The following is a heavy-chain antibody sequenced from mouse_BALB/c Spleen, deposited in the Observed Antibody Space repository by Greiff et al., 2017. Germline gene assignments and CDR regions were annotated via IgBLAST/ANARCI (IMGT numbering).Heavy chain of an antibody. D-gene: IGHD2-4*01. CDR2: IALGSGSS. J-gene: IGHJ3*01. CDR3: ARHDNAWFAY. V-gene: IGHV1S41*01. Sequence: DLVKPGASVKLSCKASGFTFTSYWINWIRQRPGQGLEWIGCIALGSGSSYYNEMLEGKATLTVDTSTSTSYIQLSSLSAETSTVYFCARHDNAWFAYWGQGTLVTVSA. CDR1: GFTFTSYW.